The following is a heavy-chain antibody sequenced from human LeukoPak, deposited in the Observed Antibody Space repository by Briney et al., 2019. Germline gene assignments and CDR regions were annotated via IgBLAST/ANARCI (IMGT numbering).Heavy chain of an antibody. D-gene: IGHD6-19*01. CDR3: ARHSSSAWYYYFDY. J-gene: IGHJ4*02. Sequence: SETLSLTCTVSGGSVSNSNYYWGWIRQPPGKGLEWIGGAYYSGTTYYSPSLKSRVTISVDTSRNHFSLNLNSVTAADTAVYYCARHSSSAWYYYFDYWGQGSFVTVSS. CDR1: GGSVSNSNYY. CDR2: AYYSGTT. V-gene: IGHV4-39*01.